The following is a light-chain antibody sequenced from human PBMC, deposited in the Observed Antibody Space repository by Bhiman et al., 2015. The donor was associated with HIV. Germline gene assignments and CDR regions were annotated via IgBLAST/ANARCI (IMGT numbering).Light chain of an antibody. V-gene: IGLV2-14*03. J-gene: IGLJ1*01. CDR1: SSDIGGYNF. Sequence: QSALSQPASVSGSPGQSITMSCTGTSSDIGGYNFVAWYQHHPGKAPKILIYDVSKRPSGVSNRFSGSKSGTSASLAITGLQAEDEADYFCQSFDTRPSGFVFGSGTKVTVL. CDR3: QSFDTRPSGFV. CDR2: DVS.